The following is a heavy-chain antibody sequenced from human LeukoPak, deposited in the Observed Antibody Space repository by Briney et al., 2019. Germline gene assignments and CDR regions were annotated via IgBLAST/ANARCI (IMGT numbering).Heavy chain of an antibody. V-gene: IGHV4-39*01. CDR3: ARVGYNAAFDI. CDR1: GGSISSSSYY. Sequence: SETLSLTCTVSGGSISSSSYYWGWIRQPPGKGLEWIGSIYYSGSTYYNPSLKSRVTISVDTSKNQFSLKLSSVTAADTAVYYCARVGYNAAFDIWGQGTMVTVSS. D-gene: IGHD5-24*01. J-gene: IGHJ3*02. CDR2: IYYSGST.